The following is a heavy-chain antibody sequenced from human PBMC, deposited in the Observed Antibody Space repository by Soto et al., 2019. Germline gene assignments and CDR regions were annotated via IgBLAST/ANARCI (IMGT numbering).Heavy chain of an antibody. CDR3: ARHTQYDFWSGYYSAYDY. V-gene: IGHV5-51*01. CDR1: GYSFTSYW. Sequence: GESLKISCKGSGYSFTSYWIGWVRQMPGKGLEWMGIIYPGDSDTRYSPSFQGQVTISADKSISTAYLQWSSLKASDTAMYYCARHTQYDFWSGYYSAYDYWGQGTLVTVSS. J-gene: IGHJ4*02. D-gene: IGHD3-3*01. CDR2: IYPGDSDT.